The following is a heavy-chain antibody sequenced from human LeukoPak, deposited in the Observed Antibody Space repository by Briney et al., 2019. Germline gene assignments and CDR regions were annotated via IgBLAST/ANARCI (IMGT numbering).Heavy chain of an antibody. Sequence: GTSVKVSCKASGFTFTASAVQWVRQARGQRLEWIGWIVVGRGNRNYAQKLQERVTITRDMSTGTAYMELGSLRSEDTAVYYCAATSVGATINDPFDIWGQGTTVTVSS. J-gene: IGHJ3*02. CDR3: AATSVGATINDPFDI. CDR2: IVVGRGNR. V-gene: IGHV1-58*01. D-gene: IGHD1-26*01. CDR1: GFTFTASA.